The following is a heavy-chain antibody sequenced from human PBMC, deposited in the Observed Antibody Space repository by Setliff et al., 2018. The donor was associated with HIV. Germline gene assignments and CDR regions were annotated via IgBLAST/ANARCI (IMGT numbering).Heavy chain of an antibody. CDR3: ARGYCSSTSCYGIYYFDN. CDR2: IVSYSGYT. V-gene: IGHV1-18*01. CDR1: NYTLINYG. Sequence: APVKVSCKASNYTLINYGVSWARQAPVQGLEWMGWIVSYSGYTIYAQKFQDRLTMTTDTSTSAGYMELRSLRSDDTAVYYCARGYCSSTSCYGIYYFDNLGQGTPVTVSS. D-gene: IGHD2-2*01. J-gene: IGHJ4*02.